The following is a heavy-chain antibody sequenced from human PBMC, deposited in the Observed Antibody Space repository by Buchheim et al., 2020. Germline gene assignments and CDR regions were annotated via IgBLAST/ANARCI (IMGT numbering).Heavy chain of an antibody. V-gene: IGHV3-30*03. CDR3: ARNYYVSSGYGFDY. CDR2: ISYDGSNK. J-gene: IGHJ4*02. D-gene: IGHD3-22*01. CDR1: GFTFSSYG. Sequence: QVQLVESGGGVVQPGRSLRLSCAASGFTFSSYGMHWVRQAPGKGLEWVSVISYDGSNKYYADSVKGRFTISRDNSKNTLYLQMNSLRAEDTAVYYCARNYYVSSGYGFDYWGQGTL.